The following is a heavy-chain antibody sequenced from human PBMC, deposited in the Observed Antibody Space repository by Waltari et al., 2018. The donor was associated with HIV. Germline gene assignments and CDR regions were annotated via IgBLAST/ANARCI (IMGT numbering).Heavy chain of an antibody. D-gene: IGHD3-16*01. J-gene: IGHJ4*02. CDR1: GYTFTGYY. V-gene: IGHV1-2*02. Sequence: QVQLVQSGAEVKKPGASVKVSCKASGYTFTGYYMHWVRQAPGQGLEWMGWINPNIGGTNDAQKFQGRVTMTRDTSISTAYMELSRLRSDDTAVYYCARDEAQVLRAMGYWGQGTLVTVSS. CDR2: INPNIGGT. CDR3: ARDEAQVLRAMGY.